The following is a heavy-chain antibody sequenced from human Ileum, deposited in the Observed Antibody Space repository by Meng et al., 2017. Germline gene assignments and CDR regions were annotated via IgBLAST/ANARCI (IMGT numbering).Heavy chain of an antibody. Sequence: GESLKISCAASGFTFSSYEMNWVRQAPGKGLEWVSYISSSGSTIYYADSVKGRFTISRDNAKNSLYLQMNSLRAEDTVVYYCARENRKIVGATTFSLLDYWGQGTLVTVSS. CDR1: GFTFSSYE. J-gene: IGHJ4*02. CDR3: ARENRKIVGATTFSLLDY. V-gene: IGHV3-48*03. D-gene: IGHD1-26*01. CDR2: ISSSGSTI.